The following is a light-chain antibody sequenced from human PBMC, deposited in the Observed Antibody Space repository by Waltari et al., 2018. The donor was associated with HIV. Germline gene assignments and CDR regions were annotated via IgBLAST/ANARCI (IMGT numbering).Light chain of an antibody. Sequence: VLTQPPATLSLSPGESATVSCSASQSLSRFLAWYQQNPGQAPRLHIYDASNRATGIPGRFSGSGSGTDFTLTINSLEPEDFAVYYCQQRSNGAPLTFGGGTKVEIK. J-gene: IGKJ4*01. V-gene: IGKV3-11*01. CDR3: QQRSNGAPLT. CDR1: QSLSRF. CDR2: DAS.